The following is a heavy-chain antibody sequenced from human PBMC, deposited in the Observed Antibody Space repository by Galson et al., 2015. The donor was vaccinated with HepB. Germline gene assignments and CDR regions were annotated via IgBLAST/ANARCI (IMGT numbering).Heavy chain of an antibody. CDR3: ARHLYRIMITFGGVSHDAFDI. D-gene: IGHD3-16*01. CDR2: FDPEDGET. Sequence: SVKVSCKVSGYTLTELSMHWVRQAPGKGLEWMGGFDPEDGETIYAQKFQGRVTMTADKSTSTAYMELSSLRSEDTAVYYCARHLYRIMITFGGVSHDAFDIWGQGTMVTVSS. CDR1: GYTLTELS. V-gene: IGHV1-24*01. J-gene: IGHJ3*02.